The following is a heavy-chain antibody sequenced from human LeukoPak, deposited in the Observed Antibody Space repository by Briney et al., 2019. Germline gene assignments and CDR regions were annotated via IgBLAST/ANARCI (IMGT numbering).Heavy chain of an antibody. CDR2: ISGSGGST. CDR3: AKVPIAAAGYYFDY. Sequence: GGSLRLSCAASGFTFSSYTMSWVRQAPGEGLEWVSAISGSGGSTYYADSVKGRFTISRDNSKNTLYLQMNSLRAEDTAVYYCAKVPIAAAGYYFDYWGQGTLVTVSS. CDR1: GFTFSSYT. V-gene: IGHV3-23*01. D-gene: IGHD6-13*01. J-gene: IGHJ4*02.